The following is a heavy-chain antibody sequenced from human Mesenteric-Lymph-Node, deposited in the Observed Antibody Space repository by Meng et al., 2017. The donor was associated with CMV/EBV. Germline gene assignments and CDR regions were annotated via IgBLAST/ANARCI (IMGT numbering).Heavy chain of an antibody. D-gene: IGHD6-13*01. CDR2: IYYSGNT. V-gene: IGHV4-39*07. CDR1: GDSISSSTYY. Sequence: SGDSISSSTYYWGWIRQPPGKGLEWIGSIYYSGNTYYNPSLKRRVTISVDTSKNQFSLKLSSVTAADTAVYYCAGDTSSWYIMGDFDYWGQGTLVTVSS. J-gene: IGHJ4*02. CDR3: AGDTSSWYIMGDFDY.